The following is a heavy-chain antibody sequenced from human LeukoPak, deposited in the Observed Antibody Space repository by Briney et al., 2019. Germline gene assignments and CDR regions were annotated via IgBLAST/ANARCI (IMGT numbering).Heavy chain of an antibody. CDR2: IYTSGST. D-gene: IGHD1-26*01. V-gene: IGHV4-61*02. Sequence: SETLSLTCTVSGGSISSSSYYWSWIRQPTGKGLEWIGRIYTSGSTNYNPSLKSRVTMSVDTSKNQFSLKLSSVTAADTAVYYCARGSGSYYDYWGQGTLVTVSS. CDR1: GGSISSSSYY. CDR3: ARGSGSYYDY. J-gene: IGHJ4*02.